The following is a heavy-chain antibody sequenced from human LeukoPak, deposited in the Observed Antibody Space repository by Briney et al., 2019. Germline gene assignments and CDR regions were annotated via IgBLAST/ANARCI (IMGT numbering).Heavy chain of an antibody. CDR2: ISSSSSTI. D-gene: IGHD6-13*01. CDR1: GFTFSSYS. J-gene: IGHJ4*02. V-gene: IGHV3-48*01. Sequence: GGSLRLSCAASGFTFSSYSMNWVRQAPGKGLEWVSYISSSSSTIYYADSVKGRFTISRDNAKNSLYLQMNSLRAEDTAVYYCARVVGIAAAGYIDYWGQGTLVTVSS. CDR3: ARVVGIAAAGYIDY.